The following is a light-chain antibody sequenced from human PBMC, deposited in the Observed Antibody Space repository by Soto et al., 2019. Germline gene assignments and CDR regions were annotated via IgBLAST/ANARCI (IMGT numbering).Light chain of an antibody. CDR2: RAS. CDR1: KSIGSW. Sequence: DIKMTQPPSTLSAFLEARVTITGRASKSIGSWLAWYQQKPGKAPKLLIYRASSLDTGVPSRFSGSGSGTEFTLTISRLQPDDVATYYCQQYNTYPRTFGQGTKLEIK. V-gene: IGKV1-5*03. CDR3: QQYNTYPRT. J-gene: IGKJ2*02.